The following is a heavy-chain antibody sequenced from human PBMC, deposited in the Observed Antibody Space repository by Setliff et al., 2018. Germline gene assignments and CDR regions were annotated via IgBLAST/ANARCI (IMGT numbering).Heavy chain of an antibody. CDR2: INSDGSGT. Sequence: PGESLRLSCAASGFTFSTYWMHWIRRAPGKGLVWVSHINSDGSGTSSADSVKGRFTMSRDNAKNTLYLQMNSLRAEDTAVYYCVRDGSHYFDYWGQGTLVTVSS. V-gene: IGHV3-74*01. D-gene: IGHD6-19*01. J-gene: IGHJ4*02. CDR1: GFTFSTYW. CDR3: VRDGSHYFDY.